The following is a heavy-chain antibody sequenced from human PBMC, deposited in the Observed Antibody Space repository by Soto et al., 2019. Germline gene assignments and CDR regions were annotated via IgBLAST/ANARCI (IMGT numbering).Heavy chain of an antibody. CDR2: IIPVFGTA. V-gene: IGHV1-69*13. D-gene: IGHD3-22*01. CDR3: ARGGSGYVWFNEF. CDR1: GVLFSSYA. J-gene: IGHJ4*02. Sequence: SVKVSCKDSGVLFSSYAISWVRQAPGQGLEWMGGIIPVFGTAYYAQKFQGRVTITADESTNTAYMELSSLRSEDTAMYYCARGGSGYVWFNEFWGQGSLVTVSS.